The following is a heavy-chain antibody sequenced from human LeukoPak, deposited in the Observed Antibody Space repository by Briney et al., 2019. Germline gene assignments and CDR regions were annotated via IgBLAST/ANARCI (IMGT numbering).Heavy chain of an antibody. CDR2: INPSGGST. V-gene: IGHV1-46*01. J-gene: IGHJ4*02. CDR3: ARSVDTAMIFDH. Sequence: ASVKVSCKASGYTFTSYYMHWVRQAPGQGLEWMGIINPSGGSTSYAQKFQGRVTMTRDTSTSTVYMELRSLRSDDTAVYYCARSVDTAMIFDHWGQGTLVTVSS. D-gene: IGHD5-18*01. CDR1: GYTFTSYY.